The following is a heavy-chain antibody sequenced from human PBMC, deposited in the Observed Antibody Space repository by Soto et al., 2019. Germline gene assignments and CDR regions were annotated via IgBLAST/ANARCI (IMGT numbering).Heavy chain of an antibody. CDR1: GGTISSGDYY. CDR2: IYYSGST. CDR3: ARGYSYGYRRGGYFQH. D-gene: IGHD5-18*01. Sequence: QVQLQESGPGLVKTSQTRSLTCTVSGGTISSGDYYWSWIRQPPGKGLDWIGYIYYSGSTYYNPSLKSRVTISVDTSKNQFSLKLSSVTAADTAVYYCARGYSYGYRRGGYFQHWGQGTLVTVSS. J-gene: IGHJ1*01. V-gene: IGHV4-30-4*01.